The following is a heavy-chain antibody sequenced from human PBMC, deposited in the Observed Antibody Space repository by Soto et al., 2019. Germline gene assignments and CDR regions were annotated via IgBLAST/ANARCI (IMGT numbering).Heavy chain of an antibody. V-gene: IGHV1-69*11. CDR1: GGTFSSSG. J-gene: IGHJ6*02. D-gene: IGHD3-16*02. CDR3: ARWPQPRYTADPYAVDV. CDR2: IAPSLDTT. Sequence: QVHLVQSGTEVKKPGSSVKVSCKASGGTFSSSGFSWVRQAPGQGLEWMGMIAPSLDTTNYAQKFQARVTITADEVTSTAYMELRSLGSDGTAVYYCARWPQPRYTADPYAVDVWGQGPRVIVSS.